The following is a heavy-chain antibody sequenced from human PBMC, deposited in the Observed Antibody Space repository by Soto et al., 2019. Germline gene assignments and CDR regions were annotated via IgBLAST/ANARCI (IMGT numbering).Heavy chain of an antibody. CDR2: IIPIFNST. D-gene: IGHD2-2*02. CDR3: AREGRGKKAGYNGLVSLGY. V-gene: IGHV1-69*06. J-gene: IGHJ4*02. CDR1: GSRFSNYL. Sequence: QVQLVQSGAEVKTPGSSLKVSCKVSGSRFSNYLISWVRQAPGHGLEWLGRIIPIFNSTKYAQNFQGRVTITADKSTSTASLELSSLRSDDTAVYYCAREGRGKKAGYNGLVSLGYWGQGTLVTVSS.